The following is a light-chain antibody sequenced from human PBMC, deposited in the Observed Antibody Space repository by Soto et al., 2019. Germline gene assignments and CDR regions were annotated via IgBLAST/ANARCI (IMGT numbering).Light chain of an antibody. CDR2: AAS. Sequence: DIQITQSPSSLSASVGDRVTITCRASQSISNYLNWYQQNPGKAPKLLIYAASSLQSGVPSRFSGSGSGTHFTLTISSLQPEDFATYYCRQSYGTPRFGQGTKVDIK. CDR1: QSISNY. J-gene: IGKJ1*01. CDR3: RQSYGTPR. V-gene: IGKV1-39*01.